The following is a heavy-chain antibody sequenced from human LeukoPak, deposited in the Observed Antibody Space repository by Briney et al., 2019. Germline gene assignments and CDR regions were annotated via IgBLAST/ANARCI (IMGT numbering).Heavy chain of an antibody. CDR1: GFTFGDYY. D-gene: IGHD1-14*01. J-gene: IGHJ4*02. CDR2: ISSSASTI. V-gene: IGHV3-11*01. CDR3: AREVHTGIDY. Sequence: PGGSLRLSCAASGFTFGDYYMSWLRQAPGKGLEWVSYISSSASTIHYADSVKGRFTISRDNAKNSLYLQMNSLRAEDSAVYYCAREVHTGIDYWGQGTMVTVSS.